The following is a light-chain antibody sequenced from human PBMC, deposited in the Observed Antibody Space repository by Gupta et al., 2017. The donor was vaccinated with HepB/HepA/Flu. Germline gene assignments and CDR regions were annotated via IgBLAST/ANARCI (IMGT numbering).Light chain of an antibody. V-gene: IGKV3-11*01. J-gene: IGKJ4*01. CDR1: QSVNKY. CDR2: DAS. CDR3: QQRDSWPFT. Sequence: IVFTQSPATLSLSPGERATLSCRASQSVNKYLVWYQQKPGQAPRLLIYDASKRATGIPARFSGSGSGTDFTLTISSLEPEDFAVYHCQQRDSWPFTFGRGTKVEIK.